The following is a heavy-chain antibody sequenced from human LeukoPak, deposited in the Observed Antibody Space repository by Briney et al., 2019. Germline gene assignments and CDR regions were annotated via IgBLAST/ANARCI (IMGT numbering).Heavy chain of an antibody. D-gene: IGHD3-22*01. J-gene: IGHJ3*02. CDR2: ISSSSSYI. CDR3: ARDCTPHNYDSSGSDAFDI. Sequence: GGSLRLSCAASGFTFSSYSMNWVRQAPGKGLEWVSSISSSSSYIYYADSVKGRFTISRDNAKNSLYLQMSSLRAEDTAVYYCARDCTPHNYDSSGSDAFDIWGQGTMVTVSS. V-gene: IGHV3-21*01. CDR1: GFTFSSYS.